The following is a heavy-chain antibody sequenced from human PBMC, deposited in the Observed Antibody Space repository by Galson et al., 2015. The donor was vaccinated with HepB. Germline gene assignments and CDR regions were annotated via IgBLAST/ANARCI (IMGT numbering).Heavy chain of an antibody. CDR1: GYSFTSYW. Sequence: QSGAEVKKPGESLKISCKGSGYSFTSYWIGWVRQMPGKGLEWMGIIYPGDSDTRYSPSFQGQVTISADKSISTAYLQWSSLKASDTAMYYCARRSFTYYYDSSGYFHFDYWGQGTLVTVSS. CDR2: IYPGDSDT. J-gene: IGHJ4*02. D-gene: IGHD3-22*01. V-gene: IGHV5-51*03. CDR3: ARRSFTYYYDSSGYFHFDY.